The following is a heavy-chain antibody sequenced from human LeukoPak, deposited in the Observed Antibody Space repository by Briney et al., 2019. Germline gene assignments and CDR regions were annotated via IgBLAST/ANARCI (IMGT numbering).Heavy chain of an antibody. CDR1: GFTFSNYN. V-gene: IGHV3-48*01. J-gene: IGHJ4*02. Sequence: GGYLRLSCAASGFTFSNYNMNWVRQAPGKGLEGVSFITSSRSAIYYAESVKGRFTISRDNAKNSLYLQMNSLRAEDTAVYYCARVGIAAAGDYWGQGTLVTVSS. CDR3: ARVGIAAAGDY. D-gene: IGHD6-13*01. CDR2: ITSSRSAI.